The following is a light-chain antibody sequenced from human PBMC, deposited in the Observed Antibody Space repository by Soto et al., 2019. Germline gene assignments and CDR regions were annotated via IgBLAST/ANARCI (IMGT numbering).Light chain of an antibody. CDR1: SSDVGAYNY. CDR2: DVS. V-gene: IGLV2-14*01. Sequence: QSALTQPASVSGSPGQSITISCTGTSSDVGAYNYVSWYQQHPGKAPKLMICDVSNRPSGVSNRFSGSKSGNTASLTISGLQAEDEADYYFSSYTSSSTLVFGTGTKLTVL. CDR3: SSYTSSSTLV. J-gene: IGLJ1*01.